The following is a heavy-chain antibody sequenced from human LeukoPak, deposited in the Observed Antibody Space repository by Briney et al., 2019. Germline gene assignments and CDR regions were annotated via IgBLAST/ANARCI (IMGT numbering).Heavy chain of an antibody. CDR2: LRCKTYNYAT. CDR3: ARDGVGSSWPYNRFDP. CDR1: GFTFSGSA. J-gene: IGHJ5*02. V-gene: IGHV3-73*01. Sequence: SGGSLRLSCAASGFTFSGSAIHWVRQASGKGLEWVGRLRCKTYNYATAYAASVKGRFTISRDNAKNTLYLQMNSLRAEDTAVYYCARDGVGSSWPYNRFDPWGQGTLVTVSS. D-gene: IGHD6-13*01.